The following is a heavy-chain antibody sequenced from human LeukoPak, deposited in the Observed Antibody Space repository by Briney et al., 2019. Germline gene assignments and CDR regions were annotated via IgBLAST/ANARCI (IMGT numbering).Heavy chain of an antibody. D-gene: IGHD3-10*01. J-gene: IGHJ4*02. CDR3: ARDKKSGESSEIDY. CDR1: GFTFSNYW. Sequence: PGGSLRLSCAASGFTFSNYWVHWVRQAAGKGRVWVSRINRDGSTTKYADSVKGRFTVSRDNAKNTLNLQMNSLRAEDTAVYYCARDKKSGESSEIDYWGQGTLVTVSS. V-gene: IGHV3-74*03. CDR2: INRDGSTT.